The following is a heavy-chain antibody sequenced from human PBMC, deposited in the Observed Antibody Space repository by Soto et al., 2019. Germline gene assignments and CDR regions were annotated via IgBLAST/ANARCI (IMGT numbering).Heavy chain of an antibody. CDR2: IYYSGST. CDR1: GGSISSYY. D-gene: IGHD6-19*01. Sequence: SETLSLTCTVSGGSISSYYWSWIRQPPGKGLEWIGYIYYSGSTNYNPSLKSRVTISVDTSKNQFSLKLSSVTAADTAVYYCARVARGWYYFDYWGQGTLVTVSS. CDR3: ARVARGWYYFDY. J-gene: IGHJ4*02. V-gene: IGHV4-59*01.